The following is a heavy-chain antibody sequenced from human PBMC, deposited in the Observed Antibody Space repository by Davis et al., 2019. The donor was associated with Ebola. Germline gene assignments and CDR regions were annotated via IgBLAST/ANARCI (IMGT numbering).Heavy chain of an antibody. CDR2: INHSGST. J-gene: IGHJ4*02. V-gene: IGHV4-34*01. D-gene: IGHD6-13*01. CDR1: GGSFSGYY. CDR3: ARRGSSWYEDY. Sequence: PGGSLRLSCAVYGGSFSGYYWSWIRQPPGKGLEWIGEINHSGSTNYNPSLKSRVTISVDTSKNQFSLKLSSVTAADMAVYYCARRGSSWYEDYWGQGTLVTVSS.